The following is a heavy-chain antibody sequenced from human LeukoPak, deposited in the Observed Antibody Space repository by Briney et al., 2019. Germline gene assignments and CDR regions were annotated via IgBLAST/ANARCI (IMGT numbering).Heavy chain of an antibody. CDR1: GGSISSYY. J-gene: IGHJ4*02. Sequence: SETLSLTCTVSGGSISSYYWSWIRQPPGKGLEWIGYIYYSGSTNYNPSLKSRVTISVDTFKNQFSLKLSSVTAADTAVYYCARLTPLGVDYWGQGTLVTVSS. CDR3: ARLTPLGVDY. CDR2: IYYSGST. V-gene: IGHV4-59*01. D-gene: IGHD4-23*01.